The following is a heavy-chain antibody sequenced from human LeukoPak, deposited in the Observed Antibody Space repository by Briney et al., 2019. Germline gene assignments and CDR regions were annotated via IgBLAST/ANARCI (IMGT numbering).Heavy chain of an antibody. D-gene: IGHD4-23*01. Sequence: SETLSLTCAVSGGSISSGGYSWSWIRQPPGKGLEWIGYIYHSGSTYYNPSLKSRVTISVDRSKNQFSLKLSSVTAADTAVYYCARDILYGGNSGGAFDIWGQGTMVTVSS. CDR1: GGSISSGGYS. J-gene: IGHJ3*02. CDR3: ARDILYGGNSGGAFDI. V-gene: IGHV4-30-2*01. CDR2: IYHSGST.